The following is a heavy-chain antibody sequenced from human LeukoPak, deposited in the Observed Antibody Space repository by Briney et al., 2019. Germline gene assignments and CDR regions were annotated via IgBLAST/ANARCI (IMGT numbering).Heavy chain of an antibody. CDR3: ARGGALVLWFGEPFDY. Sequence: GASLRLSCAASGFTFSSYAMSWVRQAPGKGLEWVSAISGSGGSTYYADSVKGRFTISRDNSKNTLYLQMNSLRAEDTAVYYCARGGALVLWFGEPFDYWGQGTLVTVSS. CDR2: ISGSGGST. J-gene: IGHJ4*02. D-gene: IGHD3-10*01. CDR1: GFTFSSYA. V-gene: IGHV3-23*01.